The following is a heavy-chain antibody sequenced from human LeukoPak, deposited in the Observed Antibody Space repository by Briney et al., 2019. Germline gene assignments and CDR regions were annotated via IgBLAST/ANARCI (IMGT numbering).Heavy chain of an antibody. CDR1: GGSISSGSYF. D-gene: IGHD6-19*01. Sequence: KSSETLSLTCTVSGGSISSGSYFWSWIRQPAGKGLEWIGRIYTRGSTNYNPSLKSRVTISVDKSKNQFSLKLSSVTAADTAVYYCAGISSGWEEYWGQGTLVTVSS. CDR3: AGISSGWEEY. CDR2: IYTRGST. J-gene: IGHJ4*02. V-gene: IGHV4-61*02.